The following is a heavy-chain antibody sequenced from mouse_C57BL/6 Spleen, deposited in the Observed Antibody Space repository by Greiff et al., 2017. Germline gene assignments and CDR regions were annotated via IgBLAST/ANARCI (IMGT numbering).Heavy chain of an antibody. CDR2: IYWDDDK. V-gene: IGHV8-12*01. CDR3: ARRDYYGSSLYWYFDV. D-gene: IGHD1-1*01. J-gene: IGHJ1*03. Sequence: QVQLKESGPGILQSSQTLSLTCSFSGFSLSTSGMGVSWIRQPSGKGLEWLAHIYWDDDKRYNPSLKRRLTISKDTSRNQVFLKITSVDTADTATYYCARRDYYGSSLYWYFDVWGTGTTVTVSS. CDR1: GFSLSTSGMG.